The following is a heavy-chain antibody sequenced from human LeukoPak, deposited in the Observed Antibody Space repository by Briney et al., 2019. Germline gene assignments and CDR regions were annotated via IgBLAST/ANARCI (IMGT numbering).Heavy chain of an antibody. CDR1: GFSFSDHY. V-gene: IGHV3-72*01. CDR3: VRGLNSFDL. J-gene: IGHJ4*02. CDR2: SRIKADGYIT. Sequence: GGSLRLSCAVSGFSFSDHYLDWVRQAPGRGLEWVGRSRIKADGYITQYAASVKDRFTISRAESKDSLLLQMNSLKTEDTAIYYCVRGLNSFDLWGQGTPVTVSS.